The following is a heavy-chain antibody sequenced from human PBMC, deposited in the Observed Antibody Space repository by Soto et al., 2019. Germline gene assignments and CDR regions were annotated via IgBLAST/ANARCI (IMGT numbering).Heavy chain of an antibody. V-gene: IGHV5-51*01. CDR2: IYPGDSDT. J-gene: IGHJ6*02. Sequence: GESLKISCKGSGYSFTSYWIGWVRQMPGKGLEWMGIIYPGDSDTRYSPSFQGQVTISADKSISTAYLQWSSLKASDTAMYYCARWSAANYDGMDVWGQGTTVTVSS. D-gene: IGHD6-13*01. CDR1: GYSFTSYW. CDR3: ARWSAANYDGMDV.